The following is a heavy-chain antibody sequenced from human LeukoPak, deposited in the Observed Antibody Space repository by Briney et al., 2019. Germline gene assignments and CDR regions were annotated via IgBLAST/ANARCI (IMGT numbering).Heavy chain of an antibody. D-gene: IGHD3-10*01. CDR2: ISGSGGAT. CDR3: AKEEYYYGSGSYLGFDY. J-gene: IGHJ4*02. V-gene: IGHV3-23*01. Sequence: GSLRLSCAASGFTFSSYAMSWVRQAPGKGLEWVSAISGSGGATYYADSVKGRFTISRDNSKNTLYLQMNSLRAEDTAVYYCAKEEYYYGSGSYLGFDYWGQGTLVTASS. CDR1: GFTFSSYA.